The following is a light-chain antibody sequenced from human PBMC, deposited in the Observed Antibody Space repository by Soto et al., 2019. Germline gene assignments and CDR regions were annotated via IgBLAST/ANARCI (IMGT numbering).Light chain of an antibody. CDR2: GAS. Sequence: EIVMTQSPATLSVSPGERATLSCRASQSVSSNLAWYQQKPGQAPRLLIYGASTRATGIPARFSGSGSGTEFPPTLSSLQVENFAGFYCQQYNYWAPGVPFGPGTKVDIK. CDR3: QQYNYWAPGVP. V-gene: IGKV3-15*01. CDR1: QSVSSN. J-gene: IGKJ3*01.